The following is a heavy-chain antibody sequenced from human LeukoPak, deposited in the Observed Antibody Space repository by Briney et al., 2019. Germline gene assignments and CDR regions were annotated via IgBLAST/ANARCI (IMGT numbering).Heavy chain of an antibody. CDR1: GFTFSSYE. J-gene: IGHJ4*02. CDR3: AREGRYSLSFDY. D-gene: IGHD3-10*01. V-gene: IGHV3-48*03. CDR2: ISSSGSTK. Sequence: PGGSLRLSCAASGFTFSSYEMNWVRQAPGEGREWVSYISSSGSTKYYADFVNGRFTISRDNAKNPLYLQMNRVSVEDTAVYYCAREGRYSLSFDYWGQGTLVTVSS.